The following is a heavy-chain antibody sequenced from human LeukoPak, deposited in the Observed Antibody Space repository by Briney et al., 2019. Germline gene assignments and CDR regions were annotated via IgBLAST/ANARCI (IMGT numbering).Heavy chain of an antibody. J-gene: IGHJ4*02. CDR2: INHSGST. CDR1: GGSFSGYY. CDR3: ASSLWFPY. V-gene: IGHV4-34*01. Sequence: SETLSLTCAVYGGSFSGYYWSWIRQPPGKGLEWIGEINHSGSTNYNPSLKSRVTISVDTSKNQFSLKLSSVTAADTAVYYCASSLWFPYWGQGTLVTVSS. D-gene: IGHD3-10*01.